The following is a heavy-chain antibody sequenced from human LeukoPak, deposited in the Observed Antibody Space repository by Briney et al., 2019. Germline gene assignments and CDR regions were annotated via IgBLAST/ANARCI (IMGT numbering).Heavy chain of an antibody. D-gene: IGHD5-24*01. J-gene: IGHJ4*02. V-gene: IGHV3-53*01. CDR3: ARLEMATKIDY. CDR2: IYAGGST. CDR1: GFTVSSNY. Sequence: GGSLRLSCAASGFTVSSNYMSWVRQAPGKGLEWVSVIYAGGSTFYADSVKGRFTISRDNSKNTLYLQMNSLRAEDTAVYYCARLEMATKIDYWGQGTLVTVSS.